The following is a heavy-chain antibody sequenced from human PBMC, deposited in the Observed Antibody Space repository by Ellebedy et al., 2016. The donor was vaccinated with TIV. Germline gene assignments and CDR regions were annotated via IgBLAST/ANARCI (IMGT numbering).Heavy chain of an antibody. CDR2: ISSSGSTI. CDR1: GFAFSSYE. V-gene: IGHV3-48*03. D-gene: IGHD3-10*01. CDR3: AVSMVRGVINY. J-gene: IGHJ4*02. Sequence: GESLKISCAASGFAFSSYEMNWVRQAPGKGLEWVSYISSSGSTIYYADSVKGRFTISRDNAKNSLYLQMNSLRAEDTAVYYCAVSMVRGVINYWGQGTLVTVSS.